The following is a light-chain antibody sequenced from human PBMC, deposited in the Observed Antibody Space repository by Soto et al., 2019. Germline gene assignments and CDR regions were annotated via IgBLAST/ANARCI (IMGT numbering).Light chain of an antibody. CDR3: QQLNSYPLA. V-gene: IGKV1-9*01. J-gene: IGKJ2*01. CDR1: QGISGY. Sequence: DIQLTQSPSFLSASVGDRVTITCRASQGISGYLAWYQQKPGKAPKLLIYAASTLQSGVPSRFSGSGSGTEFTLTISSLQPEDFATYYCQQLNSYPLAFGQGTNLEIK. CDR2: AAS.